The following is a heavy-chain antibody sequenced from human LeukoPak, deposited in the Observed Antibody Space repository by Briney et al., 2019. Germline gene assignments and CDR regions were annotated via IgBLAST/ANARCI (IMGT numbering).Heavy chain of an antibody. CDR2: IYYSGST. J-gene: IGHJ4*02. V-gene: IGHV4-59*01. D-gene: IGHD3-22*01. CDR1: GGSFSSYY. Sequence: SETLSLTCTVSGGSFSSYYWSWIRQPPGKGLEWIGYIYYSGSTNYNPSLKSRVTISVYKSKNQFSLKLSAVTAEGTAVYYCARGHYDSSGYFFDYWGQGTLVTVSS. CDR3: ARGHYDSSGYFFDY.